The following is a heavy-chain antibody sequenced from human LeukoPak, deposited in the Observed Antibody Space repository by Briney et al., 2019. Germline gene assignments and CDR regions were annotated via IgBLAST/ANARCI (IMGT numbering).Heavy chain of an antibody. V-gene: IGHV1-46*01. Sequence: ASVKVSCKASGYTFTSYYMHWVRQAPGQGLEWMGIINPSGGSTSHAQKFQGRVTMTRDTSTSTVYMELSRLRSEDTAVYYCARIVAAAAVDYWGQGTLVTVSS. CDR3: ARIVAAAAVDY. J-gene: IGHJ4*02. CDR1: GYTFTSYY. CDR2: INPSGGST. D-gene: IGHD6-13*01.